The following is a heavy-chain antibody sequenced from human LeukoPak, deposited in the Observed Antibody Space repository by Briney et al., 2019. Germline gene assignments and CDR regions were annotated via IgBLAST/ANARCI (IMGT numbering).Heavy chain of an antibody. D-gene: IGHD5-18*01. Sequence: GGSLRLSCAASGFTFSSYSMNWVRQAPGKGLEWVSAISGSGTNTYYADSVKGWFTISRDNSKNTLYLQMNSLRAEDTAVYFCAKGWIQLWPGGYNWFDPWGQGTLVTVSS. V-gene: IGHV3-23*01. CDR1: GFTFSSYS. CDR2: ISGSGTNT. J-gene: IGHJ5*02. CDR3: AKGWIQLWPGGYNWFDP.